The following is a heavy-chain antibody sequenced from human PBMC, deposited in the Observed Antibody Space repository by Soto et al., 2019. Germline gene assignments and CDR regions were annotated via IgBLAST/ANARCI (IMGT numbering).Heavy chain of an antibody. CDR3: ARPAVVAASNWFDP. V-gene: IGHV3-21*02. CDR2: ISSSSYYI. D-gene: IGHD2-15*01. CDR1: GFTFSSYS. J-gene: IGHJ5*02. Sequence: EVQLVESGGGLVKPGGSLRLSCAASGFTFSSYSMNWVRQAPGKGLEWVSSISSSSYYIYYADSVKGRFTISRDNAKNSLYLQMNSLRVEDTAVYYCARPAVVAASNWFDPWGQGTLVTVSS.